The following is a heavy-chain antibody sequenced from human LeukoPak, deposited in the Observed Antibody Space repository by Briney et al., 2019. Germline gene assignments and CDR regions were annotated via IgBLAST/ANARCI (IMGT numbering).Heavy chain of an antibody. CDR1: GFTFSSYA. D-gene: IGHD2-21*02. CDR2: ISGSGGST. CDR3: EKDRAIVVVTDAFDI. Sequence: GGSLRLSCAASGFTFSSYAMSWVRQAPGKGLEWVSAISGSGGSTYYADSVKGRFTISRDNSKNTLYLQMNSLRAEDTAVYYCEKDRAIVVVTDAFDIWGQGTMVTVSS. V-gene: IGHV3-23*01. J-gene: IGHJ3*02.